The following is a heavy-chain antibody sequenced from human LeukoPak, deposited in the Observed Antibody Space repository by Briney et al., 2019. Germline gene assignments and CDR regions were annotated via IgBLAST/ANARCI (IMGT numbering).Heavy chain of an antibody. CDR3: AKDRGMVGASVRAFDY. D-gene: IGHD1-26*01. CDR1: GVTFRNHA. J-gene: IGHJ4*02. CDR2: ISGSGETA. Sequence: VGSLRLSCAASGVTFRNHAVSWVRQAPGQGLEWVSVISGSGETAYYADSVKGRFTISRDNSQNTLYLQMSSLRGEDTALYYCAKDRGMVGASVRAFDYWGQGTLVTVSS. V-gene: IGHV3-23*01.